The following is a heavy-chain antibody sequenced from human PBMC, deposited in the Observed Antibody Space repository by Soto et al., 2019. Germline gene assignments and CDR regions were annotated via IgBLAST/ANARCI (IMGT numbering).Heavy chain of an antibody. CDR2: ISSSSSYT. D-gene: IGHD3-22*01. V-gene: IGHV3-11*06. Sequence: GGSLRLSCAASGFTFSDYYMSWIRQAPGKGLEWVSYISSSSSYTNYADSVKGRFTISRDNAKNSLYLQMNSLRAEDTAVYYCARDILPYSSGYYLDYWGQGTLVTVSS. CDR3: ARDILPYSSGYYLDY. CDR1: GFTFSDYY. J-gene: IGHJ4*02.